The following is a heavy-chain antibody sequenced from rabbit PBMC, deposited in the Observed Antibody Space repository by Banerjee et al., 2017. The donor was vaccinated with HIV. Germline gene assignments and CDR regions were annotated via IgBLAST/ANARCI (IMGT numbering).Heavy chain of an antibody. V-gene: IGHV1S40*01. CDR2: IDTNTGKT. CDR1: GFSFSSYYY. J-gene: IGHJ4*01. D-gene: IGHD8-1*01. Sequence: QSLEESGGDLVKPGASLTLTCTASGFSFSSYYYMYWVRQAPGKGLEWIGFIDTNTGKTFYASWAKGRFTISKTSSTTVTLQMTSLTAADTATYFCTGSNYFTFYFKLWGPGTLVTVS. CDR3: TGSNYFTFYFKL.